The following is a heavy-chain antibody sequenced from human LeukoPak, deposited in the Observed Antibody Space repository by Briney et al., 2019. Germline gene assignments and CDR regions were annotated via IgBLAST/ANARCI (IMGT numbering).Heavy chain of an antibody. CDR2: IYSGGST. CDR1: GFTVSSNY. Sequence: GGSLRLSCAASGFTVSSNYMSWVRQAPGKGLEWVSVIYSGGSTYYADSVKGRFTISRDNSKNTLYLQMNSLRAEDTAVYYCAIDSSGYVDAFDIWGQGTMVTVSS. CDR3: AIDSSGYVDAFDI. V-gene: IGHV3-53*01. J-gene: IGHJ3*02. D-gene: IGHD3-22*01.